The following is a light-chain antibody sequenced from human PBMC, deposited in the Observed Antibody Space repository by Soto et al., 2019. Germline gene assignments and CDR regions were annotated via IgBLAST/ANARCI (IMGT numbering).Light chain of an antibody. V-gene: IGKV3-20*01. J-gene: IGKJ1*01. CDR3: QQYSSSLWT. CDR1: QSISSSY. CDR2: GAS. Sequence: EIVLTQSPGTLSLSPGERATLSCRASQSISSSYLAWYQQKPGQAPRLLIYGASSRATGIPDRFSGSGSGTDFTLTISRLEPEDFALYYWQQYSSSLWTFGQGTKVEIK.